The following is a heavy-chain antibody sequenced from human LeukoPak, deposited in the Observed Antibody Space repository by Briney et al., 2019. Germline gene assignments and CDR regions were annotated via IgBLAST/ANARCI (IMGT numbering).Heavy chain of an antibody. CDR2: IKQDGSEK. D-gene: IGHD1-14*01. V-gene: IGHV3-7*01. J-gene: IGHJ4*02. CDR3: ATSRTFDY. CDR1: GFTFSSYA. Sequence: GGSLRLYCAASGFTFSSYAMSWVRQAPGKGLEWVANIKQDGSEKYYVDSVKGRFTISRDNAKNSLYLQMNSLRAEDTAVYYCATSRTFDYWGQGTLVTVSS.